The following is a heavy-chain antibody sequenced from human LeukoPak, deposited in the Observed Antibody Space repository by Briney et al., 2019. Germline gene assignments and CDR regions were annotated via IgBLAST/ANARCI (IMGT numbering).Heavy chain of an antibody. CDR3: ARAYDYGDYSSFDY. D-gene: IGHD4-17*01. CDR1: GFTFSNYG. V-gene: IGHV3-30*03. CDR2: ISYDGSNK. J-gene: IGHJ4*02. Sequence: PGRSLRLSCVASGFTFSNYGMHWVRQTPGKGPEWVAVISYDGSNKYYADSVKGRFTISRDNSKNTLYLQMNSLRAEDTAVYYCARAYDYGDYSSFDYWGQGTLVTVSS.